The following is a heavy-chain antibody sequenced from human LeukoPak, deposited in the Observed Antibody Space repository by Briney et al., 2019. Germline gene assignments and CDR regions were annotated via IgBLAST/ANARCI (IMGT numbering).Heavy chain of an antibody. J-gene: IGHJ5*02. CDR2: ISGSGGST. V-gene: IGHV3-23*01. D-gene: IGHD4-11*01. Sequence: GGSLRLSCAASGFTFSSYAMSWVRQAPGKGLEWVSAISGSGGSTYYADSVKGRFTISRDNSKNTLYLQMNSLRAEDTAVYYCAKDIDPTVIRYWFDPWGQGTLVTASS. CDR1: GFTFSSYA. CDR3: AKDIDPTVIRYWFDP.